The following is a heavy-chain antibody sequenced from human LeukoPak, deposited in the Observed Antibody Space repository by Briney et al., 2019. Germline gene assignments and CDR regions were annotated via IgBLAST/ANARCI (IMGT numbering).Heavy chain of an antibody. CDR3: ARGEESYDFWSGYSRGYAFDI. Sequence: LVKVSCKASGGTFSSYAISWVLQAPGQGLEWMGRIIPIFGTANYAQKFQGRVTITTDESTSTAYMELSSLRSEDTAVYYCARGEESYDFWSGYSRGYAFDIWGQGTMVTVSS. D-gene: IGHD3-3*01. CDR1: GGTFSSYA. CDR2: IIPIFGTA. J-gene: IGHJ3*02. V-gene: IGHV1-69*05.